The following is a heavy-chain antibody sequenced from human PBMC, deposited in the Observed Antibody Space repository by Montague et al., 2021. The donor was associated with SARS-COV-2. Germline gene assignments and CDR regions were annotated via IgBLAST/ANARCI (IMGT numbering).Heavy chain of an antibody. J-gene: IGHJ3*02. CDR3: VREKAGGLRNVFDI. CDR2: IYHSGTT. CDR1: GFSIGSGDY. Sequence: SENLSLTCTVSGFSIGSGDYWGWIRQPPGKGLEWIGSIYHSGTTXYNPPLQSRLTMSIDTSTNQFSLRLTSVTAADTAVFFCVREKAGGLRNVFDIWGQGTTVTVSS. V-gene: IGHV4-38-2*02.